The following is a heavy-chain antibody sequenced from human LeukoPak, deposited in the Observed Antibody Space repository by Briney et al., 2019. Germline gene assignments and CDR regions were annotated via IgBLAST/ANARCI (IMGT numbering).Heavy chain of an antibody. V-gene: IGHV1-69*13. Sequence: ASVKVSCKASGGTFSSYAISWVRQAPGQGLEWMGGIIPIFGTANYAQKFQGRVTITADESTSTAYMELSSLRSEDTAVYYCAREVCSGGSCYSRFMDVWGKGTTVTVSS. J-gene: IGHJ6*03. CDR1: GGTFSSYA. D-gene: IGHD2-15*01. CDR3: AREVCSGGSCYSRFMDV. CDR2: IIPIFGTA.